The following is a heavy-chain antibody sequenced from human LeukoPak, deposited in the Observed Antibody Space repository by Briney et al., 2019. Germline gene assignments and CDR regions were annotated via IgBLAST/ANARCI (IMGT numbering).Heavy chain of an antibody. CDR2: IYSAGST. CDR3: ARRFGGWNFDY. Sequence: GGSLRLSCAASGFTVSSNYMSWVRQAPGRGLEWVSVIYSAGSTYYADSVKGRFTISRDNSKNTLFLQMNSLRAEDTAVYYCARRFGGWNFDYWGQGTLVTVSS. CDR1: GFTVSSNY. V-gene: IGHV3-53*01. J-gene: IGHJ4*02. D-gene: IGHD6-19*01.